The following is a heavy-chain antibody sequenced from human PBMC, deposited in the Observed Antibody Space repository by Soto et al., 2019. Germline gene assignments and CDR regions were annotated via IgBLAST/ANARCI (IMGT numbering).Heavy chain of an antibody. CDR3: ARGIRDIVLMVYAF. CDR2: MNPNSGNT. Sequence: ASVKVSCKASGYTFTSYDINWVRQATGQGLEWMGWMNPNSGNTGYAQKFQGRVTMTRNTSISTAYMELSSLRSEDTAVYYCARGIRDIVLMVYAFWGQRSLVTVSS. D-gene: IGHD2-8*01. J-gene: IGHJ4*02. V-gene: IGHV1-8*01. CDR1: GYTFTSYD.